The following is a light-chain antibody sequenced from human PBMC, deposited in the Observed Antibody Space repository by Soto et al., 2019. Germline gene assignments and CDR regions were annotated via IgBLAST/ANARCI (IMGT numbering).Light chain of an antibody. CDR3: QQYGNLWT. Sequence: DIQLTQSPSTPSASVGDRVTISCRASQSINNYLAWYQQKPGKAPKLLIYKASTLESGVPSTFSGSGSGTEFSLTISSLQPDDFATYYCQQYGNLWTFGQGTKVEIK. V-gene: IGKV1-5*03. J-gene: IGKJ1*01. CDR2: KAS. CDR1: QSINNY.